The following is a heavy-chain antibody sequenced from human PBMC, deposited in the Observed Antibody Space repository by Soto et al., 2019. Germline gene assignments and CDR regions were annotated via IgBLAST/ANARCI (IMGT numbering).Heavy chain of an antibody. CDR1: GGSVSSSGYY. D-gene: IGHD3-22*01. Sequence: SETLSLTCTVSGGSVSSSGYYCAWIRQPPGKGLEWIGSIYNSGSTDYNPSLKSRVMISVDTPKNQFSLKLSSVTAADTAVYYCARGLGYYYYGMDVWGQGTTVTVSS. CDR3: ARGLGYYYYGMDV. V-gene: IGHV4-39*01. CDR2: IYNSGST. J-gene: IGHJ6*02.